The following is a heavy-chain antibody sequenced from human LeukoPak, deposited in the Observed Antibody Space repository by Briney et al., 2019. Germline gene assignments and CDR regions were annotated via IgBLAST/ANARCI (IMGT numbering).Heavy chain of an antibody. Sequence: SETLSLTCAVYGGSSSGYCWTWIRQPPGKGLEWIGEINQSGNTNYSPSLQSRVTISRDTSKNQFSLKLTSVTAADTAVYYCARTDEKKISGSASYYRGRPVNYWGQGALVTVSS. J-gene: IGHJ4*02. V-gene: IGHV4-34*01. D-gene: IGHD3-10*01. CDR1: GGSSSGYC. CDR3: ARTDEKKISGSASYYRGRPVNY. CDR2: INQSGNT.